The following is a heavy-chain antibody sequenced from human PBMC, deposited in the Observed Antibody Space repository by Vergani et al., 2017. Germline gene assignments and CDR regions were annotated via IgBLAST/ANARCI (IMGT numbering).Heavy chain of an antibody. CDR2: IFSNDEK. J-gene: IGHJ4*02. CDR1: GGSISSYYW. Sequence: QESGPGLVKPSETLSLTCTVSGGSISSYYWSWIRQPPGKGLEWLAHIFSNDEKSYSTSLKSRLTISKDTSKSQVVLTMTNMDPVDTATYYCARSYSGSYRIDYWGQGTLVTVSS. CDR3: ARSYSGSYRIDY. V-gene: IGHV2-26*01. D-gene: IGHD1-26*01.